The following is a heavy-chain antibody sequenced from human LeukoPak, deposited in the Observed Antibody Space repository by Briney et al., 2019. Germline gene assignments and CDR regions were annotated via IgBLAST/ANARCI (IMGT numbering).Heavy chain of an antibody. CDR2: ISYDGRNR. CDR1: GFTFSNAW. CDR3: AKDQSVVGATAFDY. J-gene: IGHJ4*02. D-gene: IGHD1-26*01. Sequence: GGSLRLPCAASGFTFSNAWMIWVRQAPGKGLEWVAVISYDGRNRFYADSVRGRFTISRDNSQNTLYLQMNNLRPEDTAVYSCAKDQSVVGATAFDYWGQGTLVTVSS. V-gene: IGHV3-30*18.